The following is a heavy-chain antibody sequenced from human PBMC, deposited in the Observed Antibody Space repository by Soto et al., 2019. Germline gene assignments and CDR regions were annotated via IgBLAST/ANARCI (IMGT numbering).Heavy chain of an antibody. J-gene: IGHJ3*02. Sequence: ASVKVSCKASGYIFTRYDINWVRQATGQGLEWMGWMNPNSGNTGYAQKFQGRVTMTRNTSISTAYMELSSLRSEDTAVYYCARARRAITIFGAPPDAFDIWGQGTMVT. CDR2: MNPNSGNT. CDR3: ARARRAITIFGAPPDAFDI. D-gene: IGHD3-3*01. CDR1: GYIFTRYD. V-gene: IGHV1-8*01.